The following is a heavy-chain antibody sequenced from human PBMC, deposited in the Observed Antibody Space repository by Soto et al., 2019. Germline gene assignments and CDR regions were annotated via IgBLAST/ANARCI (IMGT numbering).Heavy chain of an antibody. D-gene: IGHD5-12*01. CDR2: ISYDGNSK. CDR3: AKDLVATTGHFGY. J-gene: IGHJ4*02. V-gene: IGHV3-30-3*01. Sequence: PGGSLRLSCAASAFTFTSYALHWVRQAPGKGLEWVALISYDGNSKYYADSVKGRFTISRDNSRNTLYLQMNSLRAEDTAVYYCAKDLVATTGHFGYWGQGTLVTVSS. CDR1: AFTFTSYA.